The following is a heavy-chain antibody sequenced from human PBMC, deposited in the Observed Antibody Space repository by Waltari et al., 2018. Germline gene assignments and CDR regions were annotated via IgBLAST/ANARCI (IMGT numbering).Heavy chain of an antibody. CDR3: ARANPADFDY. J-gene: IGHJ4*02. Sequence: EVQLVESGGGLVQPGGSLRLSCAASGFTFSSYWIHWVRQAPGKGLVWVSRIKSDGIGVNYADSVKGRCTISRDNAKNTVYLQMNSLRAEDTAVYYCARANPADFDYWGQGVLVTVSS. CDR1: GFTFSSYW. CDR2: IKSDGIGV. V-gene: IGHV3-74*01.